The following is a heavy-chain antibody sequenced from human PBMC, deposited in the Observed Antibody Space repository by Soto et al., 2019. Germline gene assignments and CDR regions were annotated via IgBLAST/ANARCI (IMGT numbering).Heavy chain of an antibody. CDR1: GGSISSGDYY. V-gene: IGHV4-30-4*01. J-gene: IGHJ5*02. CDR2: IYYSGST. Sequence: PSETLSLTCTVSGGSISSGDYYWSWIRQPPGKGLEWIGYIYYSGSTYYNPSLKSRVTISVDTSKNQFSLKLSSVTAADTAVYYCARTLGYCIGGSCYSARWFDPWGQGTLVTVSS. D-gene: IGHD2-15*01. CDR3: ARTLGYCIGGSCYSARWFDP.